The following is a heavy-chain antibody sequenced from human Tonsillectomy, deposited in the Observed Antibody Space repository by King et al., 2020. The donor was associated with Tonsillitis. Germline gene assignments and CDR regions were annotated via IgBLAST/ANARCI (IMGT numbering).Heavy chain of an antibody. V-gene: IGHV3-30*01. CDR1: GFTFSSHA. D-gene: IGHD2/OR15-2a*01. J-gene: IGHJ4*02. CDR2: ISYDGNNK. Sequence: VQLVESGGGVVQPGRSLRLSCAVSGFTFSSHAMHWVRQAPGKGLEWVAVISYDGNNKYHADSVKGRFTISRDNSKNTLYLQMNSLRAEDTAVYYCARSQSIGYFDYWGQGTLVTVSS. CDR3: ARSQSIGYFDY.